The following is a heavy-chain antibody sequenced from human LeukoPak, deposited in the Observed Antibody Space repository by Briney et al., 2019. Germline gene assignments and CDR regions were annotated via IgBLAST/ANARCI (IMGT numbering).Heavy chain of an antibody. Sequence: GSSVKVSCKASGGTFSSYAISWVRQASGQGPEWMGGIIPIFGTANYAQKFQGRVTITADESTSTAYMELSSLRSEDTAVYYCARVNDYVWGSYRYFDYWGQGTLVTVSS. CDR3: ARVNDYVWGSYRYFDY. D-gene: IGHD3-16*02. CDR2: IIPIFGTA. V-gene: IGHV1-69*01. CDR1: GGTFSSYA. J-gene: IGHJ4*02.